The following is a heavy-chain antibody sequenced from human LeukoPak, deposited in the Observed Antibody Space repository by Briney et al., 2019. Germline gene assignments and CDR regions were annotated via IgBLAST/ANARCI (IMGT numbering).Heavy chain of an antibody. CDR2: IIPIFGTA. V-gene: IGHV1-69*06. Sequence: ASVKASCKASGGTFSSYAISWVRQAPGQGLEWMGGIIPIFGTANYAQKFQGRVTITADKSTSTAYMELSSLRSEDTAVYYCARVRGMVRTLRFDPWGQGTLVTVSS. J-gene: IGHJ5*02. CDR3: ARVRGMVRTLRFDP. D-gene: IGHD3-10*01. CDR1: GGTFSSYA.